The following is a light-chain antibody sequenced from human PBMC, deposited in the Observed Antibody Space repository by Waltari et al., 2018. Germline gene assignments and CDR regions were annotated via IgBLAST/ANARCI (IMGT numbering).Light chain of an antibody. CDR1: QSVNTY. CDR3: QQGSGGPT. CDR2: DAS. J-gene: IGKJ4*01. V-gene: IGKV3-11*01. Sequence: VLTQSPATLSFYPGERATLSCRASQSVNTYLAWYQQKPGQAPRLLNYDASNRATGVPTRISGSGSGTEFTLTISSLQQDDSAIYFCQQGSGGPTFGGGTKVEI.